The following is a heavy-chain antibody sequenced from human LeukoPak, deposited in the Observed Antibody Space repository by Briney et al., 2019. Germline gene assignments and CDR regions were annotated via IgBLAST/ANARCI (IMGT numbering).Heavy chain of an antibody. CDR3: ARSSDYGDILDY. V-gene: IGHV3-23*01. J-gene: IGHJ4*02. CDR1: GFTVSTSA. D-gene: IGHD4-17*01. Sequence: GGSLRLSCAAAGFTVSTSAMSWVRQAPGKGLEWVSGISGSGGGTYYADSVKGRFSISRDISKNTLYLQMNSLRAEDTAVYYCARSSDYGDILDYWGQGTLVTVSS. CDR2: ISGSGGGT.